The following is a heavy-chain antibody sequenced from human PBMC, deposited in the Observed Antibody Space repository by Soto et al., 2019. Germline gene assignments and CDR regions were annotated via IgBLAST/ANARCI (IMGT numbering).Heavy chain of an antibody. V-gene: IGHV3-30*18. J-gene: IGHJ4*02. D-gene: IGHD2-15*01. Sequence: PGGSLRLSCAASGFTFSSYGMHWVRQAPGKGLEWVAVISYDGSNKYYADSVKGRFTISGDNSKNTLYLQMNSLRAEDTAVYYCAKDSCSGGSCWVDYWGQGTLVTVSS. CDR1: GFTFSSYG. CDR3: AKDSCSGGSCWVDY. CDR2: ISYDGSNK.